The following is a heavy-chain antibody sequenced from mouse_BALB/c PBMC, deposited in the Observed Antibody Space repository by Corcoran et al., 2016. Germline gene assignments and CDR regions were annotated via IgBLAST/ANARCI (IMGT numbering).Heavy chain of an antibody. CDR3: ARGCWEDAMDY. Sequence: EVQLQQSGPERVKAGASVKMSCKASGYTFTSYVMHWVKQKPRQGLEWIGYINPYNDGTKYNEKFKGKATLTSEKSSSTAYMELSSLTSEDSAVYYCARGCWEDAMDYWGQGTSVTVSS. CDR1: GYTFTSYV. D-gene: IGHD4-1*01. J-gene: IGHJ4*01. V-gene: IGHV1S136*01. CDR2: INPYNDGT.